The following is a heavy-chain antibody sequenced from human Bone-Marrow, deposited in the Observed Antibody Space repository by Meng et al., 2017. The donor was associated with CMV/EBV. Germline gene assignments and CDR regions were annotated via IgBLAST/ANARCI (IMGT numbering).Heavy chain of an antibody. CDR1: GYSFTGHY. V-gene: IGHV1-2*02. CDR2: INPNSGGT. D-gene: IGHD6-13*01. CDR3: ARDLVDWQQVVPLYCAY. J-gene: IGHJ4*02. Sequence: ASVKVSCKASGYSFTGHYIHWVRQAPGQGLEWMGWINPNSGGTNSAQKFQGRVTMTRDTSITTAYMDLSKLRSDDTAVYYCARDLVDWQQVVPLYCAYWGQGTRVTVSS.